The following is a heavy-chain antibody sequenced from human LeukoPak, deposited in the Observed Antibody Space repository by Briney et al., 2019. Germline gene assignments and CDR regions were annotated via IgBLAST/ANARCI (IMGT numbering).Heavy chain of an antibody. CDR3: ARDITY. CDR2: ISSSGSTI. Sequence: GGSLRLSCAASGFTFSSYNMNWVRQAPGKGPEWVSHISSSGSTIYSADSVKGRFIISRDNAKSFLYLQMNSLRDEDSAVYYCARDITYWGQGTLVTVSS. D-gene: IGHD1-14*01. CDR1: GFTFSSYN. V-gene: IGHV3-48*02. J-gene: IGHJ4*02.